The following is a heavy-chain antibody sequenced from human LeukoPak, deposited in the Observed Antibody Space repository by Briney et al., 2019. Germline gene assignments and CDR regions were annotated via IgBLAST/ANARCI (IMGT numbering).Heavy chain of an antibody. V-gene: IGHV1-69*13. D-gene: IGHD3-3*01. Sequence: SVKVSCKASGGTFSSYAISWVRQAPGQGLEWMGGIIPIFGTANYAQKFQGRVTITADESTSTAYMELSSLRSEDTAVYYCASRFLPDYDFWSGYSYFDYWGQGTLVTVSS. J-gene: IGHJ4*02. CDR3: ASRFLPDYDFWSGYSYFDY. CDR2: IIPIFGTA. CDR1: GGTFSSYA.